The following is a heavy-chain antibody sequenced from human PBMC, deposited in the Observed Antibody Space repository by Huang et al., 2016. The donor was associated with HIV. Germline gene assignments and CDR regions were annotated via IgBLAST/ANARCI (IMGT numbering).Heavy chain of an antibody. V-gene: IGHV3-30*02. CDR2: RHCDGSNK. CDR1: RFTFNAYA. CDR3: AKDRGIRGVVPPGTFDY. Sequence: QVQLVESGGGVVQPGGYLTLSCATSRFTFNAYAMHWVRQAPGKGLEWVAFRHCDGSNKYYLDSVKGRFTSSRDNSKNTLYLHMNSLRPEDTAVYYCAKDRGIRGVVPPGTFDYWGQGTLVTVSS. J-gene: IGHJ4*02. D-gene: IGHD3-10*01.